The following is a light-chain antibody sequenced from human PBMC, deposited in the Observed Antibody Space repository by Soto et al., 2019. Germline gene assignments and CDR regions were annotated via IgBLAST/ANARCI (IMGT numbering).Light chain of an antibody. V-gene: IGLV1-44*01. CDR1: TSNIGSNT. CDR3: AAWDDSLNGVI. Sequence: QSVLTQPPSASGTPGQRVTISCSGSTSNIGSNTVNWYQQLPGTAPKLLIYSHNQRPSGVPDRFSGSKSGTSVSLAISGLQSEDEADYYCAAWDDSLNGVIFGGGTKLTVL. J-gene: IGLJ2*01. CDR2: SHN.